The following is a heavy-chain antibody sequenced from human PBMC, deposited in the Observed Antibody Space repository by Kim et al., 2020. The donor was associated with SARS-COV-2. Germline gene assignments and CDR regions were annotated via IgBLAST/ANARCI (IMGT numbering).Heavy chain of an antibody. D-gene: IGHD3-16*01. Sequence: GGSLRLSCVASGFTFSSYWMHWVRQAPFKGLGVCSLVNSDGRSTSYADSVKGRFTISRDNARNTLYLQMNSLRAEDTAVYYCASLSTGYVWDKFDYWGQGTLVTVSS. V-gene: IGHV3-74*01. CDR2: VNSDGRST. J-gene: IGHJ4*02. CDR1: GFTFSSYW. CDR3: ASLSTGYVWDKFDY.